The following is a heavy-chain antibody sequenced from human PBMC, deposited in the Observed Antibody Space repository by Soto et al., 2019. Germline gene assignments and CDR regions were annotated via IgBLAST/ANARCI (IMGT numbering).Heavy chain of an antibody. CDR3: AKDLGFCSGGSCYSEGYFDY. D-gene: IGHD2-15*01. CDR2: VSYDGSNK. V-gene: IGHV3-30*18. CDR1: GFTFSTYG. Sequence: GSLRLSCAASGFTFSTYGMHWVRQAPGKGLEWVALVSYDGSNKNYADSVKGRFAISRDNSKSTLYLQMNMLRTDDTAVYYCAKDLGFCSGGSCYSEGYFDYWGQGALVTVSS. J-gene: IGHJ4*02.